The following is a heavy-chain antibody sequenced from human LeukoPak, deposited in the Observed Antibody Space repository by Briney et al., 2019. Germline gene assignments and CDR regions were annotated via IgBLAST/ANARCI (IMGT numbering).Heavy chain of an antibody. CDR2: ISYDGSNK. Sequence: GSLRLSCVASGFPFSSYWMTWVRQAPGKGLEWVAVISYDGSNKYYADSVKGRFTISRDNSKNTLYLQMNSLRAEDTAVYYCARDRVGATDYFDYWGQGTLVTVSS. J-gene: IGHJ4*02. CDR3: ARDRVGATDYFDY. V-gene: IGHV3-30-3*01. D-gene: IGHD1-26*01. CDR1: GFPFSSYW.